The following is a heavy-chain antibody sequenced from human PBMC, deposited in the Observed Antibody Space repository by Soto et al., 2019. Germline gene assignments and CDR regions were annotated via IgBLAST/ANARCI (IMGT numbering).Heavy chain of an antibody. Sequence: GGSLRLSCAASGFTFSSYAMHWVRQAPGKGLEWVAVISYDGSNKYYADSVKGRFTISRDNSKNTLFLQMNSLRAEDTAVYYCSSVHCSSSWSHYCYGMDVWGQGTTVTVSS. J-gene: IGHJ6*02. CDR2: ISYDGSNK. CDR3: SSVHCSSSWSHYCYGMDV. D-gene: IGHD6-13*01. V-gene: IGHV3-30-3*01. CDR1: GFTFSSYA.